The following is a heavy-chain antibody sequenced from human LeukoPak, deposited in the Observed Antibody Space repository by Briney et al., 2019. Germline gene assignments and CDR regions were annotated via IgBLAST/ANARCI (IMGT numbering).Heavy chain of an antibody. J-gene: IGHJ6*02. D-gene: IGHD5-18*01. CDR1: GFTFSSYW. CDR2: IKQDGSEN. CDR3: ARERGDTQRDYYGMDV. Sequence: GGSLRLSCAASGFTFSSYWMSWVRQAPGKGLEWVANIKQDGSENYYVDSVKGRFTISRDNAKSSLYLQMNSLRAEDTAVYYCARERGDTQRDYYGMDVWGQGTTVTVSS. V-gene: IGHV3-7*01.